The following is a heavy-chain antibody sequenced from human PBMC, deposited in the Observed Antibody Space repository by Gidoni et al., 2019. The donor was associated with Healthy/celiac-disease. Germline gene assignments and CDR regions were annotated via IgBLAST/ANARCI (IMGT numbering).Heavy chain of an antibody. CDR2: IYYSGST. CDR3: ARGDSSGWYGWFDP. Sequence: QLPLQESGPGLVKPSETLSLTCTVSAGSISRSSYYWGWIRQPPGKGLAWSGSIYYSGSTYYNPSLKSRVTISVDTSKNQFSLKLSSVTAADTAVYYCARGDSSGWYGWFDPWGQGTLVTVSS. CDR1: AGSISRSSYY. V-gene: IGHV4-39*01. D-gene: IGHD6-19*01. J-gene: IGHJ5*02.